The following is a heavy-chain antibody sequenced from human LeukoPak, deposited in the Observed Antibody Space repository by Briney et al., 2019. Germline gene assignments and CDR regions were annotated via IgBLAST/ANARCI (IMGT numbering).Heavy chain of an antibody. CDR3: ARDHGRGSGSYNPLSLLFDY. CDR1: GFTFSSYW. CDR2: IKQDGSEK. D-gene: IGHD1-26*01. J-gene: IGHJ4*02. V-gene: IGHV3-7*01. Sequence: PGGSLRPSCAASGFTFSSYWMSWVRQAPGKGLEWVANIKQDGSEKYYVDTVKGRFTISRDNAKNSLYLQMNSLRAEDTAVYYCARDHGRGSGSYNPLSLLFDYWGQGTLVTVSS.